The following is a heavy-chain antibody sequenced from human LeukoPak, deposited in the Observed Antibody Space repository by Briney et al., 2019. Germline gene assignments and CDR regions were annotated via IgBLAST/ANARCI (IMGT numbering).Heavy chain of an antibody. Sequence: ASVKVSCKASGYTFTGYYMHWVRQAPGQGLEWMGWINPNSGGTNYAQKFQGRVTMTRDTSISTAYMELSRLRSDDTAVYYCASPSSGGGSGWYDDAFDIWGQGTMVTVSS. J-gene: IGHJ3*02. CDR3: ASPSSGGGSGWYDDAFDI. CDR1: GYTFTGYY. V-gene: IGHV1-2*02. D-gene: IGHD6-19*01. CDR2: INPNSGGT.